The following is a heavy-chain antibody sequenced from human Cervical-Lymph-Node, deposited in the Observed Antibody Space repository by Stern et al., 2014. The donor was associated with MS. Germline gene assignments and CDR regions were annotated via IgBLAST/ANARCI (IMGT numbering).Heavy chain of an antibody. Sequence: MQLVESGAEVKKPGASVKVSCKASGYTFTSYEINWVRQAAGQGLEWMGWVNPYNCDTGYAQQFQGRVTMTRNTSISTAYMELSSLRSEDTAVYYCARNYYDSDYWGQGTLVTVSS. CDR1: GYTFTSYE. CDR3: ARNYYDSDY. CDR2: VNPYNCDT. D-gene: IGHD3-3*01. J-gene: IGHJ4*02. V-gene: IGHV1-8*01.